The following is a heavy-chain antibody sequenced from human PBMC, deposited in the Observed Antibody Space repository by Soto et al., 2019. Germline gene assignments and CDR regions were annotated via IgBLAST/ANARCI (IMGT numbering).Heavy chain of an antibody. CDR1: GYTFTSYD. Sequence: QVQLVQSGAEVKKPGASVKVSCKASGYTFTSYDINWVRQATGQGLEWMGWMNPNSGNTGYAQKFQGRVTMTRNTSLTTAHLELSSLRPDDTAVYYCASGRSGWHLIDYWGQGTLVTVSS. CDR3: ASGRSGWHLIDY. D-gene: IGHD6-19*01. J-gene: IGHJ4*02. CDR2: MNPNSGNT. V-gene: IGHV1-8*01.